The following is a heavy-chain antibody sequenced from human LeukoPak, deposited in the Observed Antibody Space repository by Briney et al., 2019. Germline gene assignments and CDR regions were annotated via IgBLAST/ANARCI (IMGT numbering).Heavy chain of an antibody. CDR2: IRSKAYGGTT. CDR3: TRVKGYYDSSGYYLFDY. J-gene: IGHJ4*02. CDR1: GFTFGDYA. D-gene: IGHD3-22*01. Sequence: GGSLRLSCTASGFTFGDYAMSWVRQAPGKGPEWVGFIRSKAYGGTTEYAASVKGRFTISRDDSKSIAYLQMNSLKTEDTAVYYCTRVKGYYDSSGYYLFDYWGQGTLVTVSS. V-gene: IGHV3-49*04.